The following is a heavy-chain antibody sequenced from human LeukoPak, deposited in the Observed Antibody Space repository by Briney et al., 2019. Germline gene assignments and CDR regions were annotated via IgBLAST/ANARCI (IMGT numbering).Heavy chain of an antibody. V-gene: IGHV3-23*01. CDR1: GFTFSSYA. Sequence: PGGSLRLSCAASGFTFSSYAMSWVRQAPGKGLEWVSAISGSGGSTYYADSVKGRFTISRDNSKNTLYLQMNSLRAEDTAVYYCAKATNYYGSSGYYFDYWGQGTLVTVSS. CDR2: ISGSGGST. CDR3: AKATNYYGSSGYYFDY. J-gene: IGHJ4*02. D-gene: IGHD3-22*01.